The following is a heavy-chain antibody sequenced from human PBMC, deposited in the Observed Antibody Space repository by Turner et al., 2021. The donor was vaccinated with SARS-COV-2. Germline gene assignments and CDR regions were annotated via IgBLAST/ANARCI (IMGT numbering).Heavy chain of an antibody. CDR1: GGSITSGSSF. D-gene: IGHD3-10*01. J-gene: IGHJ5*02. CDR3: ARAVPGSGWFDP. Sequence: QVKLQESGPGLLTPSQTLSLTCTVSGGSITSGSSFWTWIRQPAGRGLEWIGRIFTSGNTVGIPDYNPSLKSRVSISVDSSKNQFSLKLTSVTAADTAVYHCARAVPGSGWFDPWGQGSLVTVSS. CDR2: IFTSGNTVGIP. V-gene: IGHV4-61*02.